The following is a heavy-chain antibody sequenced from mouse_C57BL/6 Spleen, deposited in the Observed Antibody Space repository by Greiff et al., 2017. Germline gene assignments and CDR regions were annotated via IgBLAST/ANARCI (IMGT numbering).Heavy chain of an antibody. V-gene: IGHV1-50*01. CDR1: GYTFTSYW. CDR3: ARGVDSSGY. D-gene: IGHD3-2*02. Sequence: VQLQQSGAELVKPGASVKLSCKASGYTFTSYWMQWVKQRPGQGLEWIGEIDPSDSYTNYNQKFKGKATLTVDTSSSTAYMQLSSLTSEDSAVYYCARGVDSSGYWGQGTTLTVSS. CDR2: IDPSDSYT. J-gene: IGHJ2*01.